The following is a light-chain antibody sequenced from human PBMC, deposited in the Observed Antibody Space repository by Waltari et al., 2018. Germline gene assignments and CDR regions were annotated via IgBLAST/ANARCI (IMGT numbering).Light chain of an antibody. V-gene: IGLV2-14*03. CDR1: SSDVGAYDY. CDR3: SSYLSTNTEV. J-gene: IGLJ2*01. Sequence: QSALTQPASVSGSPGQSIAISCTGTSSDVGAYDYVSWYQQHPGKAPKLIIFDVNYRPSGVPNRFSSSNSGNTASLTISGLQPEDEADYYCSSYLSTNTEVFGGGTKVTVL. CDR2: DVN.